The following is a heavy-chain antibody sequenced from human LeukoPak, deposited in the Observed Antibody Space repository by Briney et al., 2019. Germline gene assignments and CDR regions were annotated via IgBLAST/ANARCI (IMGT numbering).Heavy chain of an antibody. CDR3: ARVGPDFVSYYYCMDV. D-gene: IGHD3-3*01. CDR1: GGSISNYY. Sequence: PSETLSLTCTVSGGSISNYYWSWIRQPPGKGLEWIGRIYTSGSTNYNPSLKSRVTISVDKSKNQFSLKVSSVTAADTAVYYCARVGPDFVSYYYCMDVWGKGTTVTVSS. V-gene: IGHV4-4*07. J-gene: IGHJ6*03. CDR2: IYTSGST.